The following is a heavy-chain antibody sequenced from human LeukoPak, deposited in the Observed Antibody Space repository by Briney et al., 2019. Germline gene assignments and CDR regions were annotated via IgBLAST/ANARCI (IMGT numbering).Heavy chain of an antibody. D-gene: IGHD5-24*01. CDR3: ASSRNGDGYNYGGNFFDY. CDR2: INPSGGST. V-gene: IGHV1-46*01. CDR1: GYTFTSYY. Sequence: ASVKVSCKASGYTFTSYYMHWVRQAPGQGLEWMGIINPSGGSTSYAQKFQGRVTITADKSTSTAYMELSSLRSEDTVVYYCASSRNGDGYNYGGNFFDYWGQGTLVTVSS. J-gene: IGHJ4*02.